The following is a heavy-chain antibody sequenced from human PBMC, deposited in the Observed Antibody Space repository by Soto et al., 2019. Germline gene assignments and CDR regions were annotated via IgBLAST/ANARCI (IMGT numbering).Heavy chain of an antibody. V-gene: IGHV2-26*01. CDR2: IFSNDEK. J-gene: IGHJ6*02. CDR3: ARIHYCSGGSCYCPVCYYYYGMDV. CDR1: GFSLSTSGVG. Sequence: SGPTLVNPTQTLTLTCTFSGFSLSTSGVGVSWIRQPPGKALEWLAHIFSNDEKSYSTSLKSRLTISKDTSKSQVVLTMTNMDPVDTATYYCARIHYCSGGSCYCPVCYYYYGMDVWGQGTTVTVSS. D-gene: IGHD2-15*01.